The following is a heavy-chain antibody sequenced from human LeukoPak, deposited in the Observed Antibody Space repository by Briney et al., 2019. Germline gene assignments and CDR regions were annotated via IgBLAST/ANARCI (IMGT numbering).Heavy chain of an antibody. CDR1: GFTFSSYA. V-gene: IGHV3-64*04. CDR2: ISSNGGST. Sequence: PGGSLRLSCSASGFTFSSYAMHWVRQAPGKGLEYVSAISSNGGSTYYADSVKGRFTISRDNSKNTLYLQMNSLKTEDTAVYYCTTEAPYYYDSSGSYFDYWGQGTLVTVSS. CDR3: TTEAPYYYDSSGSYFDY. D-gene: IGHD3-22*01. J-gene: IGHJ4*02.